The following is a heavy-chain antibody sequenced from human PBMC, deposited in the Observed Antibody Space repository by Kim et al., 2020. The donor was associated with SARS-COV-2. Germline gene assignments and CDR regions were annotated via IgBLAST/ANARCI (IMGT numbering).Heavy chain of an antibody. Sequence: SETLSLTCTVSGGSISNYYWSWIRQPPGKGLEWIGYIYYSGSTNYNPSLKSRVTISLDRSKNQFSLKLSSATAADTAVYFCARDYYDSSGLFGYYYGMDV. CDR1: GGSISNYY. J-gene: IGHJ6*01. D-gene: IGHD3-22*01. V-gene: IGHV4-59*13. CDR2: IYYSGST. CDR3: ARDYYDSSGLFGYYYGMDV.